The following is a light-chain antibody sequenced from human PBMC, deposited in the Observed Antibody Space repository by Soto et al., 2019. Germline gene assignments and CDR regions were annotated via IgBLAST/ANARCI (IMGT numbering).Light chain of an antibody. V-gene: IGLV3-21*04. J-gene: IGLJ2*01. Sequence: SYELTQPPSVSVAPGKTARITCGGNNIGSKSVHWYQQKPGQAPVLVIYYDSDRPSGIPERFSGSNSGNTATLTISRVEAGDEADYYCQVWDSSSGYVVFGGGTEPPS. CDR3: QVWDSSSGYVV. CDR2: YDS. CDR1: NIGSKS.